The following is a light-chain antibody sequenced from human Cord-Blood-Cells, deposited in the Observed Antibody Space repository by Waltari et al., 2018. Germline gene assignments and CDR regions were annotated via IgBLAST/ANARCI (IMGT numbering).Light chain of an antibody. V-gene: IGKV1-5*01. CDR1: QSISSW. CDR3: QQYNSYSPA. J-gene: IGKJ1*01. Sequence: DIQMTQSHSNLSASVGDRVTITCRASQSISSWLAWYQQKPGKAPKLLIYDASSLESGVPSRFSGSGSGTEFTLTISSLQPDYFATYYCQQYNSYSPAFGQGTKVEIK. CDR2: DAS.